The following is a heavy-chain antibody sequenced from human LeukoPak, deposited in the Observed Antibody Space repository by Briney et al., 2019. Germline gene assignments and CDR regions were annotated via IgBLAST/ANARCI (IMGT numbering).Heavy chain of an antibody. CDR1: GFTFSSYV. V-gene: IGHV3-30*04. Sequence: PGGSLRLSCAASGFTFSSYVMHWVRQAPGKGLEWVAIISYDGSNEYYADSVKGRFTISRDNAKNSLYLQMNSLRAEDTAVYYCARLMATSVGYWGQGTLVTVSS. D-gene: IGHD5-24*01. CDR2: ISYDGSNE. CDR3: ARLMATSVGY. J-gene: IGHJ4*02.